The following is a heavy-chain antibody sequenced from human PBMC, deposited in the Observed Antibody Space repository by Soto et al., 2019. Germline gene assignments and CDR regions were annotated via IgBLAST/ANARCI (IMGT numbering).Heavy chain of an antibody. CDR1: GFTFSSYA. CDR2: ISGSGGST. J-gene: IGHJ6*02. CDR3: AKPWAYSNYNYYYGMDV. D-gene: IGHD4-4*01. V-gene: IGHV3-23*01. Sequence: GGSLRLSCAASGFTFSSYAMSWVRQAPGKGLEWVSAISGSGGSTYYADSVKGRFTISRDNSKNTLYLQMNSLRAEDTAVYYCAKPWAYSNYNYYYGMDVWGQGTTVTVSS.